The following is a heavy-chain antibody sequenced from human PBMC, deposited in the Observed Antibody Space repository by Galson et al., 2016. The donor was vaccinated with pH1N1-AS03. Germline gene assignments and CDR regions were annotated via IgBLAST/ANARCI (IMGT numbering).Heavy chain of an antibody. CDR3: ARVPIDMDNTMGNWVDP. V-gene: IGHV4-59*12. CDR2: ISHSGTT. Sequence: SETLSLTCTVSGGSISSYYWSWIRQRPGKGLEWIGYISHSGTTYYNPSLQSRVSISADTSKTQFSLKLSSTTAADTAVYYCARVPIDMDNTMGNWVDPWGQGTQVTVSS. J-gene: IGHJ5*02. CDR1: GGSISSYY. D-gene: IGHD3-10*01.